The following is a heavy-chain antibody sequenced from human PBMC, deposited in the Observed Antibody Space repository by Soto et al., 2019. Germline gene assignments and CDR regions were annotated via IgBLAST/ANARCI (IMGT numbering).Heavy chain of an antibody. Sequence: PSETLSLTCTVSGSSISSGGYYWSWIRQHPGKGLEWIGYIYYSGSTYYNPSLKSRVTISVDTSKNQFSLKLSSVTAADTAVYYCARAVTMVRGVIIIDYWGQGTLVTVSS. J-gene: IGHJ4*02. CDR1: GSSISSGGYY. CDR3: ARAVTMVRGVIIIDY. D-gene: IGHD3-10*01. V-gene: IGHV4-31*03. CDR2: IYYSGST.